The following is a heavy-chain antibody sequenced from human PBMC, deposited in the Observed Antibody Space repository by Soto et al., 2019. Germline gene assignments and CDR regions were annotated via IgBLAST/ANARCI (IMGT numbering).Heavy chain of an antibody. CDR3: ARVGQRYCSSTSCQFDY. D-gene: IGHD2-2*01. Sequence: QVQLVQSGAEVQKPGSSVKVSCKASGGTFSSYTISWVRQAPGQGLEWMGRIIPILGIANYAQKFQGRVTITADKSTSTAYMELSSLRSEDTAVYYCARVGQRYCSSTSCQFDYWGQGTLVTVSS. CDR1: GGTFSSYT. J-gene: IGHJ4*02. CDR2: IIPILGIA. V-gene: IGHV1-69*02.